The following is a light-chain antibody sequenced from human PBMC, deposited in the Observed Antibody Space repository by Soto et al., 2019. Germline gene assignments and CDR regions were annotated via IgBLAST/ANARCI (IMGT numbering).Light chain of an antibody. CDR1: QSIRSY. CDR3: QQYNTYST. V-gene: IGKV1-5*01. CDR2: DAS. J-gene: IGKJ5*01. Sequence: IQMTQSPSSLSASVGDRVTITFRASQSIRSYLNWYQQKPGKAPXXLIYDASSLKSGVPARFSGSGSGTEFTLTISSLQPDDFATYYCQQYNTYSTFGQGTRLEIK.